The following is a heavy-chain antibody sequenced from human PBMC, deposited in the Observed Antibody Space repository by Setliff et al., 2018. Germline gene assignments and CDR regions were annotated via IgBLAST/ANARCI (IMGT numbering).Heavy chain of an antibody. CDR1: GGSLSSYY. V-gene: IGHV4-59*01. Sequence: SETLSLTCSVSGGSLSSYYWSWIRQAPGKGLEFIGYISDSGSTNSNPSLKSRVSISLAAPNNEFFLSLTSVTAADTATYYCARAPTSANYLGGYYYMDVWGKGTTVTVS. CDR2: ISDSGST. CDR3: ARAPTSANYLGGYYYMDV. J-gene: IGHJ6*03. D-gene: IGHD7-27*01.